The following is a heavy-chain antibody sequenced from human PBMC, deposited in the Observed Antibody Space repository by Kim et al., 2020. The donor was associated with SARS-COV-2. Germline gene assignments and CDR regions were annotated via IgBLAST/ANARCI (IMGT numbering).Heavy chain of an antibody. D-gene: IGHD3-22*01. CDR1: GGSFSGYY. CDR3: AREAGDSSGYYFFYGTGSFDY. Sequence: SETLSLTCAVYGGSFSGYYWSWIRQPPGKGLEWIGEINHSGSTNYNPSLKSRVTISVDTSKNQFSLKLSSVTAADTAVYYCAREAGDSSGYYFFYGTGSFDYWGQGTLVTVSS. V-gene: IGHV4-34*01. CDR2: INHSGST. J-gene: IGHJ4*02.